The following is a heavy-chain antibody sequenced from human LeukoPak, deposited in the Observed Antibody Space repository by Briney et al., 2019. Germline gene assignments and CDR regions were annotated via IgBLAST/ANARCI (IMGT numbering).Heavy chain of an antibody. Sequence: GGSLRLSCAASGFTFSDYYMSWIRQAPGEGLEWVSYISSSVSTIYYAHSVKRRFTISRDNAKNSLYLQMNSLRAEDTAVYYCARVIGLVAATRVWYFDLWGRGTLVTISS. CDR2: ISSSVSTI. D-gene: IGHD2-15*01. J-gene: IGHJ2*01. CDR1: GFTFSDYY. CDR3: ARVIGLVAATRVWYFDL. V-gene: IGHV3-11*04.